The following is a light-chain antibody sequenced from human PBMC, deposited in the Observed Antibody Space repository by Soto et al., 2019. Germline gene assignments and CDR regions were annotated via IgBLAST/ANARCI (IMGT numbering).Light chain of an antibody. J-gene: IGLJ1*01. Sequence: SYELTQPSSVSVSPGQTARITCSGDVLTKKYARWFQQKPGQAPVLVIYKDNVRPSGIPERFSGSSSGTTVTLTISGAQVEDEADYYCYSATDNYQNVFGTGPNVTVL. CDR2: KDN. CDR1: VLTKKY. CDR3: YSATDNYQNV. V-gene: IGLV3-27*01.